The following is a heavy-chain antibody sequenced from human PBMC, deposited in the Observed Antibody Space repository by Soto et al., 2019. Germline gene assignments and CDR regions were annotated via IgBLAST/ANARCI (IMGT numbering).Heavy chain of an antibody. J-gene: IGHJ4*02. CDR3: ARGGVDVVATSAFDY. D-gene: IGHD5-12*01. CDR1: GATYSTSA. Sequence: ASVKVSCKASGATYSTSAISWVRQAPGQGLEWMGGINPILGTPDYAHKFQGRVTITADESTSTVYMELGSLRSEDTALYFCARGGVDVVATSAFDYWGQGTLVTVSS. CDR2: INPILGTP. V-gene: IGHV1-69*13.